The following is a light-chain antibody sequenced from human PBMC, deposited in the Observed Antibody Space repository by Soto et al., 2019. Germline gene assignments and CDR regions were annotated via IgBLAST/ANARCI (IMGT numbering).Light chain of an antibody. CDR2: DVS. J-gene: IGLJ2*01. Sequence: QSALTQPASVSGSPGQSITISCTGTSNDVGGYNYVSWYQQHPGKAPKLIIYDVSNRPSGVSNRFSGSKSGNSASLTISGLQAEDEGDYYCSSYTTFSPSVVFGGGTKLTVL. CDR3: SSYTTFSPSVV. CDR1: SNDVGGYNY. V-gene: IGLV2-14*03.